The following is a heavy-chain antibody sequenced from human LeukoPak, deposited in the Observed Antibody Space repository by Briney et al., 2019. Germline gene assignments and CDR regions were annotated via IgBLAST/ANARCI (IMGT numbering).Heavy chain of an antibody. V-gene: IGHV1-8*01. Sequence: ASVKVSCKASGHTFTSYDINWVRQATGQGLEWMGWMNPNSGNTGYAQKFQGRVTMTRNTSISTAYMELSSLRSEDTAVYYCARGILRQQLVHTYWGQGTLVTVSS. D-gene: IGHD6-13*01. CDR2: MNPNSGNT. CDR3: ARGILRQQLVHTY. CDR1: GHTFTSYD. J-gene: IGHJ4*02.